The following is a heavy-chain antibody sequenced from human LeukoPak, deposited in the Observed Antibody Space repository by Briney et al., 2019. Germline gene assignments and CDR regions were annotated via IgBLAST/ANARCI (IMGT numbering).Heavy chain of an antibody. Sequence: PGGSLRLSCAASGFTFTSYAMSWVRQAPGKGLEWVSTFSGASTTSYADAVKGRVTISRDNSKNTLYLQMNSLRAEDTAVYYCAGDGYLTIPSGYWGQGTLVTVSS. CDR1: GFTFTSYA. J-gene: IGHJ4*02. CDR2: FSGASTT. CDR3: AGDGYLTIPSGY. D-gene: IGHD5-24*01. V-gene: IGHV3-23*01.